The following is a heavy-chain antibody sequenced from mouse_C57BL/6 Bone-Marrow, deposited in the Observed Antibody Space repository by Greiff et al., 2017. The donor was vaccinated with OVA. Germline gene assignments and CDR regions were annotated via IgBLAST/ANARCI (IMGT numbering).Heavy chain of an antibody. CDR1: GYTFTDYY. D-gene: IGHD1-1*01. Sequence: VKLMESGAELVRPGASVKLSCKASGYTFTDYYINWVKQRPGQGLEWIARIYPGSGNTYYNEKFKGKATLTAEKSSSTAYMQLSSLTSEDSAFYFCATYYYGSSHWYFDVWGTGTTVTVSS. CDR2: IYPGSGNT. V-gene: IGHV1-76*01. CDR3: ATYYYGSSHWYFDV. J-gene: IGHJ1*03.